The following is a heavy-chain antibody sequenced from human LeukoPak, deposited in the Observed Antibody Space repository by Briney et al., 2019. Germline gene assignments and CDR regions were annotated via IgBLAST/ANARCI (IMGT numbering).Heavy chain of an antibody. CDR2: INPNSGGT. V-gene: IGHV1-2*02. CDR1: GYTFTDYY. Sequence: ASVKVSFKASGYTFTDYYIHWVRQAPGQGLEWMGWINPNSGGTNYAQKFQGRVTMTRDTSISTAYMDLSRLTSDDTAVYYCARVYLGYCSGGSCLSWFDPWGQGTLVTVSS. D-gene: IGHD2-15*01. CDR3: ARVYLGYCSGGSCLSWFDP. J-gene: IGHJ5*02.